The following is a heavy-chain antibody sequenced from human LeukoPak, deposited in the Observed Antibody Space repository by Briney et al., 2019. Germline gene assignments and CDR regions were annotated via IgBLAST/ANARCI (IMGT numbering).Heavy chain of an antibody. CDR1: GYTFTSYG. V-gene: IGHV1-2*04. CDR3: ARGENYGDQQGFDP. J-gene: IGHJ5*02. D-gene: IGHD4-17*01. Sequence: GASVKVSCKASGYTFTSYGVSWVRQAPGQGLEWMGWINPNSGGTNYAQKFQGWVTMTRDTSISTAYMELSRLRSDDTAVYYCARGENYGDQQGFDPWGQGTLVTVSS. CDR2: INPNSGGT.